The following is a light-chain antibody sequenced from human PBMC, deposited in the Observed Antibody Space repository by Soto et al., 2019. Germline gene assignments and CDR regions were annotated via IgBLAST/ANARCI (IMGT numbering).Light chain of an antibody. CDR3: QQANSVPLS. CDR2: AAS. J-gene: IGKJ5*01. Sequence: DIQMTQSPSSVSASVGDSVTITCRASQDVSSWLAWYQQKPGKAPKLLIYAASSLQSGVPSRFTGGGSGTVFSLTISSLQPEDCATYYCQQANSVPLSFGQGTRLEI. CDR1: QDVSSW. V-gene: IGKV1-12*02.